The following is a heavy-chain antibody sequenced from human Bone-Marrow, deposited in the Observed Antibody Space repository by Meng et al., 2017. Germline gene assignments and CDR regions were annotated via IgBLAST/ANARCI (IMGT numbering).Heavy chain of an antibody. J-gene: IGHJ4*02. D-gene: IGHD5-12*01. V-gene: IGHV1-24*01. CDR2: FDPEDGET. CDR1: GYTLTELY. CDR3: ATDLLYGPVDIVATRPN. Sequence: ASVKVSCKVSGYTLTELYMHWVRQAPGKGLEWMGGFDPEDGETIYAQKFQGRVTTTEDTSTDTAYMELSRLRSEDTAVYYCATDLLYGPVDIVATRPNWGQGTLVTVSS.